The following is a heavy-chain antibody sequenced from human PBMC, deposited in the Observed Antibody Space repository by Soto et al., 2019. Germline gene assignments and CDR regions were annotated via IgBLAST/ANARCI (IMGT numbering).Heavy chain of an antibody. CDR2: IYYSGST. Sequence: QVQLQESGPGLVKPSETLSLTCTVSGGSISSYYWSWIRQPPGKGLEWIGYIYYSGSTNYNPSLKSRVTISVDTSKNQCSLKLSSVTAADTAVYYGARHASIAARPGSSNWFDPWGQGTLVTVSS. V-gene: IGHV4-59*08. CDR1: GGSISSYY. CDR3: ARHASIAARPGSSNWFDP. J-gene: IGHJ5*02. D-gene: IGHD6-6*01.